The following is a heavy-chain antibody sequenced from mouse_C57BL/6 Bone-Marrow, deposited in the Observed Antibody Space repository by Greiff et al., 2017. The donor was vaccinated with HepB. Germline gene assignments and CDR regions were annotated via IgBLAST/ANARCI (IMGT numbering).Heavy chain of an antibody. CDR1: GYSITSGYD. CDR2: ISYSGSA. V-gene: IGHV3-1*01. CDR3: ARDGPIYYGSSYWYFDV. J-gene: IGHJ1*03. Sequence: EVQLQESGPGMVKPSQSLSLTCTVPGYSITSGYDWHWIRHFPGNKLEWMGYISYSGSANYNPSLKSRISITHDTSKNHFFLKLNSVTTEDTATYYCARDGPIYYGSSYWYFDVWGTGTTVTVSS. D-gene: IGHD1-1*01.